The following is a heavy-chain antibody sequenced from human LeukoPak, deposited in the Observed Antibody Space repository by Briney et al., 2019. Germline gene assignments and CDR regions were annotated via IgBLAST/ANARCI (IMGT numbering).Heavy chain of an antibody. CDR2: IYYSGST. CDR3: ARDSGSGYNWFDP. Sequence: SETLSLTCTVSGGSISSYYWSWIRQPPGKGLEWIGYIYYSGSTNYNPSLKSRVTISVDTSKNQLSLKLSSVTAADTAVYYCARDSGSGYNWFDPWGQGTLVTVSS. CDR1: GGSISSYY. D-gene: IGHD6-19*01. J-gene: IGHJ5*02. V-gene: IGHV4-59*01.